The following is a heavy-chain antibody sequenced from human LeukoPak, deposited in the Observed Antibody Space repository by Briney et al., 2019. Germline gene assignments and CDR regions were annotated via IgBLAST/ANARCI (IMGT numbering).Heavy chain of an antibody. D-gene: IGHD1-26*01. CDR1: GFTFDDYG. Sequence: QSGGPLRLSCAASGFTFDDYGMSWVREAPGKGLEGVSGINWNGGSTGYADSVKGRFTISRDNAKNSLYLQMNSLRAEDTALYYCARVRSGELLWGYYFDYWGQGTLATVSS. CDR2: INWNGGST. CDR3: ARVRSGELLWGYYFDY. J-gene: IGHJ4*02. V-gene: IGHV3-20*04.